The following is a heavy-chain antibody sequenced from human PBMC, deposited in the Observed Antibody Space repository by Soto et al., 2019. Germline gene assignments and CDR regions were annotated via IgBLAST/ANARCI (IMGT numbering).Heavy chain of an antibody. D-gene: IGHD3-3*01. CDR1: DFTFGDSA. Sequence: EVQLVESGGGLVQPGGSLQLSCAASDFTFGDSAVHWIRQASGNGLEWVGRIRGKSRNYATGYAASVKGRFTISRDDSSNTAYLQMNSLKHEDTAVYYCAYEPQSALAIWGQGNRVTVSS. V-gene: IGHV3-73*01. J-gene: IGHJ1*01. CDR2: IRGKSRNYAT. CDR3: AYEPQSALAI.